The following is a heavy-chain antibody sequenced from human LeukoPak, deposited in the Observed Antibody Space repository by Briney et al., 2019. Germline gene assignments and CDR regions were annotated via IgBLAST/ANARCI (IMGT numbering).Heavy chain of an antibody. V-gene: IGHV6-1*01. CDR2: AYYRSKWYN. CDR1: GDSVSSNSAA. Sequence: SQTLSLTCAISGDSVSSNSAAWNWIRQSPSRGLEWLGRAYYRSKWYNDYAVSVKSRITINPDTSKNQFSLQLNSVTPEDTAVYYCARDKPGYRIVGAPFDYWGQGTLVTDSS. D-gene: IGHD1-26*01. CDR3: ARDKPGYRIVGAPFDY. J-gene: IGHJ4*02.